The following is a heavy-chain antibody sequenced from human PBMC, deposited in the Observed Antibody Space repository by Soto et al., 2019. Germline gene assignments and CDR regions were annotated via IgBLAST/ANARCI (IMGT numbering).Heavy chain of an antibody. CDR1: GFTFSSYA. CDR2: ISGSGGST. D-gene: IGHD3-3*01. CDR3: ANGPVTWTGYMANYMDV. Sequence: GGSLRLSCAASGFTFSSYAMSWVRQAPGKGLEWVSAISGSGGSTYYADSVKGRFTISRDNSKNTLYLQMNSLRAEDTAEYYCANGPVTWTGYMANYMDVWGQGTTVTVSS. V-gene: IGHV3-23*01. J-gene: IGHJ6*03.